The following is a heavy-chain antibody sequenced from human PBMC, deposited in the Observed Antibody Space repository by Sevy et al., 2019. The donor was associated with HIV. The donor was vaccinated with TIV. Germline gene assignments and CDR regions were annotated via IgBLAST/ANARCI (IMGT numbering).Heavy chain of an antibody. J-gene: IGHJ4*02. CDR2: INPNSGGT. V-gene: IGHV1-2*06. Sequence: ASVKVSCKASGYTFTGYYMHWVRQAPGQGLEWMGRINPNSGGTNYAQKFQGRVTMTRDTSISTAYMELSRLRSDDTAVYYCARVGATSPYYFDYWGQGTLVTVSS. CDR1: GYTFTGYY. D-gene: IGHD1-26*01. CDR3: ARVGATSPYYFDY.